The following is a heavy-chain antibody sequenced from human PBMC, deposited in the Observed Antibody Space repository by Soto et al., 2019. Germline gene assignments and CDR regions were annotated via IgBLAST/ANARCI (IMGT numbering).Heavy chain of an antibody. CDR2: INHSGST. CDR1: GGSFSGYY. CDR3: ARVSSSASIDY. J-gene: IGHJ4*02. V-gene: IGHV4-34*01. D-gene: IGHD6-6*01. Sequence: SETLSLTCAVYGGSFSGYYWSWIRQPPGKGLEWIGEINHSGSTNYNPSLKSRVTISVDTSKNQFSLKLSSVTAADTAVYYCARVSSSASIDYWGQGTLVTVSS.